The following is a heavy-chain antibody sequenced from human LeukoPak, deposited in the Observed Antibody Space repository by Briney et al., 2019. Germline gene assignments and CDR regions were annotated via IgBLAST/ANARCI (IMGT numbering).Heavy chain of an antibody. CDR3: ARLNWNYADY. J-gene: IGHJ4*02. CDR2: IKEDASEK. D-gene: IGHD3-3*01. CDR1: GFTFSLYW. V-gene: IGHV3-7*01. Sequence: GGSLRLSCTASGFTFSLYWMTWVRQAPEKGLEWVANIKEDASEKDYVDSVRGRFTISRDNGKNSLYLQMNSLRGEDTAVYYCARLNWNYADYWGQGTLVTVSS.